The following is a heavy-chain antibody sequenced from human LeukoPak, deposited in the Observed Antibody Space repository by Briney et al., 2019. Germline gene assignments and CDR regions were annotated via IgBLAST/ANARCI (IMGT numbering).Heavy chain of an antibody. CDR1: GYTFTKFD. D-gene: IGHD2-21*02. CDR2: MDPNSGNT. CDR3: ARRPLRGYYFEY. V-gene: IGHV1-8*03. Sequence: ASVKVSCKASGYTFTKFDINWVRQATGQGLEWMGWMDPNSGNTGYAQKFQGRVTITRNTSISTAYMELSSLRSEDTAVYYCARRPLRGYYFEYWGQGTLLTVSS. J-gene: IGHJ4*02.